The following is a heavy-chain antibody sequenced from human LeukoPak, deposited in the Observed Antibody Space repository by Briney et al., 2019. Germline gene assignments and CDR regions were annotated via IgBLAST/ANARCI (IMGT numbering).Heavy chain of an antibody. Sequence: ASVKVSCKSSGGTSSNYAISWMRQAPGQGLEWMGGIIPLFGTASIAQKFHDRVTITADESTSTVYMDLISLTSEDTALYYCARDQGPRRNWNDGGDGFDPWGQGTLVIVSS. V-gene: IGHV1-69*13. CDR2: IIPLFGTA. D-gene: IGHD1-1*01. CDR1: GGTSSNYA. J-gene: IGHJ5*02. CDR3: ARDQGPRRNWNDGGDGFDP.